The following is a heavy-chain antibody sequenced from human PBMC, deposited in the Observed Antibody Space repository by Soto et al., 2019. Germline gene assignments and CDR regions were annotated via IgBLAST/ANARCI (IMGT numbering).Heavy chain of an antibody. CDR3: ARDSGRGIAARSAFDC. Sequence: GLVKPSGTLSLTCAVSGDSISSSNWWSWVRQPPGKGLEWIGEIYHSGNTNYNPSLKSRVTISIDKSKNQFSLKLSSVTAADTAVYYCARDSGRGIAARSAFDCWGQGTLVTVSS. D-gene: IGHD6-6*01. CDR2: IYHSGNT. V-gene: IGHV4-4*02. CDR1: GDSISSSNW. J-gene: IGHJ4*02.